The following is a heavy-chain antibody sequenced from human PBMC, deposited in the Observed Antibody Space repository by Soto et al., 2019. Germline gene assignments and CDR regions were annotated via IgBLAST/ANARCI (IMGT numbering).Heavy chain of an antibody. CDR1: GFNFSSYW. CDR3: ARVNPTIFGVVNDY. V-gene: IGHV3-7*01. J-gene: IGHJ4*02. CDR2: IKQDGSEK. D-gene: IGHD3-3*01. Sequence: PGGSLRLSCAASGFNFSSYWMSWVRQAPGKGLEWVANIKQDGSEKYYVDSVKGRFTISRDNAKNSLYLQMNSLRAEDTAVYYCARVNPTIFGVVNDYWGQGTLVTVSS.